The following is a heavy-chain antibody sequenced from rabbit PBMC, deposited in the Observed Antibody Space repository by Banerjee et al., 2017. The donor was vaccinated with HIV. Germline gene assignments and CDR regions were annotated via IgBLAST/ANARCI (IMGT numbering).Heavy chain of an antibody. V-gene: IGHV1S40*01. CDR3: AKSGSNYYAGYFNL. J-gene: IGHJ4*01. CDR1: GIDFSNYYY. D-gene: IGHD8-1*01. Sequence: QSLEESGGGLVKPGGTLTLTCTASGIDFSNYYYMCWVRQAPGKGLEWIACIYTGSSGSTYYASWAKGRFTISKTSSTTVTLQMTSLTAADTATYFCAKSGSNYYAGYFNLWGPGTLVTVS. CDR2: IYTGSSGST.